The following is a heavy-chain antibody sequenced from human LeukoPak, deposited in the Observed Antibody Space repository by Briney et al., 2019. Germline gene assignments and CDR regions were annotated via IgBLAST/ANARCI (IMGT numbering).Heavy chain of an antibody. V-gene: IGHV1-3*01. CDR2: INAGNGNT. CDR1: GYTFTSYA. Sequence: ASVKVSCKASGYTFTSYAMHWVRQAPGQRLEWMGWINAGNGNTKYSQKFQGRVTITADESTSTAYMELSSLRSEDTAVYYCARGSGSKGRYYYYMDVWGKGTTVTVSS. D-gene: IGHD1-26*01. CDR3: ARGSGSKGRYYYYMDV. J-gene: IGHJ6*03.